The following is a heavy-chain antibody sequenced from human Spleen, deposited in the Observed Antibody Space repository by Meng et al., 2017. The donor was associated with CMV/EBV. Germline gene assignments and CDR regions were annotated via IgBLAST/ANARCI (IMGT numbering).Heavy chain of an antibody. CDR1: GFTFSSYW. D-gene: IGHD2-2*02. CDR3: ARDPYCSSTSCYMGGSGWYYYYYGMDV. J-gene: IGHJ6*02. V-gene: IGHV3-74*01. CDR2: INSDGSST. Sequence: GESLKISCAASGFTFSSYWMHWVRQAPVKGLVWVSRINSDGSSTSYADSVKGRFTISRDNAKNTLYLQMNSLRAEDTAVYYCARDPYCSSTSCYMGGSGWYYYYYGMDVWGQGTTVTVSS.